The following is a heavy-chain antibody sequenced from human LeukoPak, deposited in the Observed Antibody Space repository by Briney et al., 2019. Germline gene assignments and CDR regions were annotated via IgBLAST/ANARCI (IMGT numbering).Heavy chain of an antibody. V-gene: IGHV1-46*01. J-gene: IGHJ6*03. Sequence: ASVKVSCKASGYTFTSYHMHWVRQAPGQGLQWMGIINPSGGTTNYAQKFRGRVTMTRDMSTSTVYMELSSLRSEDTAVYYCARDRTWGYRNYYYYMDVWGKGTTVTVSS. CDR3: ARDRTWGYRNYYYYMDV. CDR1: GYTFTSYH. D-gene: IGHD5-18*01. CDR2: INPSGGTT.